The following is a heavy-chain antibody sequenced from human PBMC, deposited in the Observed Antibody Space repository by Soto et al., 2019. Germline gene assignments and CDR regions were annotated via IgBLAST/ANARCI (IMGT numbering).Heavy chain of an antibody. D-gene: IGHD3-22*01. CDR2: IIPIFGTA. J-gene: IGHJ4*02. Sequence: ASVKVSCKASGGTFSSYAISWVRQAPGQGLEWMGGIIPIFGTANYAQKFQGRVTITADESTSTAYMELSSLRSEDTAVYYCASGYYYDSSGYPDPFDYWGQGTLVTVSS. CDR1: GGTFSSYA. V-gene: IGHV1-69*13. CDR3: ASGYYYDSSGYPDPFDY.